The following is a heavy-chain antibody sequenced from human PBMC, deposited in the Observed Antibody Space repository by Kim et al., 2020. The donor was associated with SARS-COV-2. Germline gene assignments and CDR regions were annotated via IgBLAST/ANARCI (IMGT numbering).Heavy chain of an antibody. CDR3: TRAHNIGRWAYYYYYYVDV. V-gene: IGHV3-49*04. Sequence: GGSLRLSCTASGFTFDDYAITWVRQAPGKGLEWVGFIRSKAYGGTTECAASVKGRFTISRDDSKSIAYLQMNSLKTEDTAVYYCTRAHNIGRWAYYYYYYVDVWGKGTPVTVSS. CDR1: GFTFDDYA. D-gene: IGHD5-12*01. CDR2: IRSKAYGGTT. J-gene: IGHJ6*03.